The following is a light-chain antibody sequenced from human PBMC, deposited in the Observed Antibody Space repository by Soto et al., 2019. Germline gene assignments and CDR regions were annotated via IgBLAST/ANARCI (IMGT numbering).Light chain of an antibody. CDR1: QGIDSY. V-gene: IGKV1-9*01. CDR2: AAS. CDR3: HQVDTYPYT. Sequence: IQLTQSPSSLSASVRDRVTITCRASQGIDSYLAWYQQKPGKAPELLIYAASTLQSGVPSRFSGSGSGTDFTLTISSLQPEDFATYYCHQVDTYPYTFGQGTKLEIK. J-gene: IGKJ2*01.